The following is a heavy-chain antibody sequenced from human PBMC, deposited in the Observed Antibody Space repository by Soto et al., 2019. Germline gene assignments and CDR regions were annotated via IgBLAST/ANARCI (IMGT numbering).Heavy chain of an antibody. Sequence: SVKVSCKASGYRFIGQYIHWVRQAPGQGLEWMGWVNPNNGDTNYAQNFQGWVTMTRDTSISTAYLELRGLKSDDTALYYCARGIMTGYYMGAFDLWGQGTMVTVSS. V-gene: IGHV1-2*04. CDR3: ARGIMTGYYMGAFDL. CDR1: GYRFIGQY. J-gene: IGHJ3*01. CDR2: VNPNNGDT. D-gene: IGHD3-9*01.